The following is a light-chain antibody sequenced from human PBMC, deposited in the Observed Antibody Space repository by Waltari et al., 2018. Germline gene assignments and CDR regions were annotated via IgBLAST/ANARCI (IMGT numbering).Light chain of an antibody. V-gene: IGLV1-47*01. Sequence: QSVLTPPPSASGTPGQRVTIFGSVRSSTIGSPYLYWYQQIPGTAPKLLIYTNNQRPSGVPDRFSGSKSGTSASLAISGLRSEDEGDYYCAAWDASLSGPVFGGGTNLTVL. CDR2: TNN. CDR3: AAWDASLSGPV. J-gene: IGLJ3*02. CDR1: SSTIGSPY.